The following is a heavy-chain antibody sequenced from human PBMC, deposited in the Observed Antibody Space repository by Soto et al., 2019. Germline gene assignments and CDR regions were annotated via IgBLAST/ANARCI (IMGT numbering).Heavy chain of an antibody. V-gene: IGHV3-23*01. Sequence: GGSLRLSCAASGFMFSDYAMTWARQAPGPELEWVSGLLRPGRSTYYADSVKGRFTISGDTSANTVYLQMDSLRAEDTAVYYCAKGAIANDGIWLMDSWGQGTVVTVSS. J-gene: IGHJ5*02. CDR2: LLRPGRST. CDR1: GFMFSDYA. D-gene: IGHD3-16*01. CDR3: AKGAIANDGIWLMDS.